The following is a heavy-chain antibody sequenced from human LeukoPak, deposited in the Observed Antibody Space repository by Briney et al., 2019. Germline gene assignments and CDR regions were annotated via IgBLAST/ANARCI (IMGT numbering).Heavy chain of an antibody. V-gene: IGHV4-4*02. CDR1: GGSISSSNW. J-gene: IGHJ6*03. CDR2: IYHSGST. CDR3: ASFLLDSGYYYMDV. D-gene: IGHD3-10*01. Sequence: PSGTLSLTCAVSGGSISSSNWWSWVRQPPGKGLEWIGEIYHSGSTNYNPSLKSRVTISVDKSKNQFSLKLSSVTAADTAVYYCASFLLDSGYYYMDVWGKGTTVIVSS.